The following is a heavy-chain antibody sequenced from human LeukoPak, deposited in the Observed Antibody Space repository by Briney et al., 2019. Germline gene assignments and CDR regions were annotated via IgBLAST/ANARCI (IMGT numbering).Heavy chain of an antibody. CDR3: ARLYYYNSNVF. CDR1: GFTFSSLA. Sequence: PGGSLRLSCAASGFTFSSLAMHWVRQAPGKGLEWVSVVSGAGSVTYYADSVKGRFTTSRDNSKNTLYLQMNSLRAEDTAVYYCARLYYYNSNVFWGQGTLVTVSS. J-gene: IGHJ4*02. CDR2: VSGAGSVT. D-gene: IGHD3-22*01. V-gene: IGHV3-23*01.